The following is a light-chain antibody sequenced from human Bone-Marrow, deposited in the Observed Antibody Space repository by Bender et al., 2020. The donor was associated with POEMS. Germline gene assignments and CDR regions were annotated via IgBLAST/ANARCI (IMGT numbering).Light chain of an antibody. CDR3: SSYTSSSTLWV. Sequence: QSALTQPASVSGSPGQSITISCTGTGSDVGGYNYVAWYLQHPGKAPKLIIYDVIYRPSGVSNRFSGSKSGYTASLTISGLQSEDEGDYYCSSYTSSSTLWVFGGGTKLTVL. V-gene: IGLV2-14*03. CDR2: DVI. J-gene: IGLJ3*02. CDR1: GSDVGGYNY.